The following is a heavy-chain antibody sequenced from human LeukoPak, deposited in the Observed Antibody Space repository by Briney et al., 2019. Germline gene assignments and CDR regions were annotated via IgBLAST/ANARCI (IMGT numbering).Heavy chain of an antibody. V-gene: IGHV4-39*01. J-gene: IGHJ4*02. CDR3: ARLWFXYDXSGYVKVFDY. Sequence: SETLSLTCTVSGGSISSNSYCWGWNRQSPGKGLEWIGSIYYSGSTYYNPSLKSRVTISVNTSKNQVSLKLSSVTAADTSVYYCARLWFXYDXSGYVKVFDYWGQGTLVTVSS. CDR1: GGSISSNSYC. D-gene: IGHD3-22*01. CDR2: IYYSGST.